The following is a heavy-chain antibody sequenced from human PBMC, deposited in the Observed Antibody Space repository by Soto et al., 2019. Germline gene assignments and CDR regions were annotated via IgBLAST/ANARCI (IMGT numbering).Heavy chain of an antibody. CDR3: VSQRTTVPTQAYFDY. Sequence: SETLSLTCTVSGGSVTNSIYYWGWIRQSPGKGLEWIGSVHYRGRSYSKSSVKSRVTISVDTSKNRFSLSLNSVTASDTAVYFCVSQRTTVPTQAYFDYWGPGALVTVS. J-gene: IGHJ4*02. V-gene: IGHV4-39*01. D-gene: IGHD4-17*01. CDR1: GGSVTNSIYY. CDR2: VHYRGRS.